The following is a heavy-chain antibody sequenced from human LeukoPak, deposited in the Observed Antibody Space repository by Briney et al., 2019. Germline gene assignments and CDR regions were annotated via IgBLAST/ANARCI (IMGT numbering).Heavy chain of an antibody. Sequence: GSLRLSCAASGFTFSSYAMSWVRQAPGKGLEWIGYIYYSGSTKYNPSLKSRVTISVDMSKNEFSLKLSSVTAADTAVYYCARDEDGFDPWGQGTLVTVSS. J-gene: IGHJ5*02. V-gene: IGHV4-59*01. CDR2: IYYSGST. CDR1: GFTFSSYA. CDR3: ARDEDGFDP.